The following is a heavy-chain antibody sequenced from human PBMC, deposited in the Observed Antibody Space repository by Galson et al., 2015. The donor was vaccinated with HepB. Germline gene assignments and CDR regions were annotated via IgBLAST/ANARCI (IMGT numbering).Heavy chain of an antibody. Sequence: SLRLSCAASGFTFGNYAMSWFRQAPGKGLEWVGFIRSKAYGGTTEYAASVKGRFTISRDDSKSIAYLQMNSLKTEDTAVYYCTRDLRHPIYYDILTGPGFDYWGQGTLVTVSS. J-gene: IGHJ4*02. CDR1: GFTFGNYA. V-gene: IGHV3-49*03. CDR2: IRSKAYGGTT. CDR3: TRDLRHPIYYDILTGPGFDY. D-gene: IGHD3-9*01.